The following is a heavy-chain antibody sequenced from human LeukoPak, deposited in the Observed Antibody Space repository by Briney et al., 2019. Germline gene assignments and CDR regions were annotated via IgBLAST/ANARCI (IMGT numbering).Heavy chain of an antibody. D-gene: IGHD3-22*01. CDR1: GFTFSSSG. CDR3: ARDSVHGYYDSSGYSALFDY. Sequence: GGSLRLSCAASGFTFSSSGMNWVRQAPGKGLEWVSSISSTGNYIYYTESMKGRFTISRDNAKNSLFLQMNSLRAEDTAVYYCARDSVHGYYDSSGYSALFDYWGQGTLVTVSS. V-gene: IGHV3-21*06. CDR2: ISSTGNYI. J-gene: IGHJ4*02.